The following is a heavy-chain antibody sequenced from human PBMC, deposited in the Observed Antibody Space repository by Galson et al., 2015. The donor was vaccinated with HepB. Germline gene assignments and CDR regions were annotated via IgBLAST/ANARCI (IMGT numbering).Heavy chain of an antibody. CDR1: GFTFSSYS. V-gene: IGHV3-21*01. Sequence: SLRLSCAASGFTFSSYSMNWVRQAPGKGLEWVSSISSSSSYIYYADSVKGRFTISRDNAKNSLYLQMNSLRAEDTAVYYCARDSREYFGITGTVHGWYFDLWGRGTLVTVSS. CDR3: ARDSREYFGITGTVHGWYFDL. D-gene: IGHD1-20*01. CDR2: ISSSSSYI. J-gene: IGHJ2*01.